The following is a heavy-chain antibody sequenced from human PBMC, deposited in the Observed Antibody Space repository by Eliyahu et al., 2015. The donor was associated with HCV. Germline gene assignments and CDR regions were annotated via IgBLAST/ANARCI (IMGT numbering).Heavy chain of an antibody. D-gene: IGHD6-19*01. CDR3: ARELLPGGSSGWYAY. CDR1: GFTFSDYY. CDR2: ISNSGSTI. V-gene: IGHV3-11*01. Sequence: QVQLVESGGGLVKPGGSLRLSCAGSGFTFSDYYXSWTRXAPGKGLEWVSYISNSGSTIYYADSVKGRFTISRDXAKNSLYLQMNSLRAEDTAVYYCARELLPGGSSGWYAYWGQGTLVTVSS. J-gene: IGHJ4*02.